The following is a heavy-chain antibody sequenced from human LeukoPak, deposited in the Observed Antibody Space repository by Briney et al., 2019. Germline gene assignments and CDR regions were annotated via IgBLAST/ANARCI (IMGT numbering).Heavy chain of an antibody. D-gene: IGHD3-3*01. CDR3: ARADFVDAGPYLIGP. CDR2: INPKSGRT. J-gene: IGHJ5*02. CDR1: GYTFTVYY. Sequence: GASVKVSCKASGYTFTVYYIHWVRQAPGQGLEWMGWINPKSGRTSSARKFQDRVTMTRDPSISTVYMDMAWLTSDDTAIYFCARADFVDAGPYLIGPWGQGTLVTVSS. V-gene: IGHV1-2*02.